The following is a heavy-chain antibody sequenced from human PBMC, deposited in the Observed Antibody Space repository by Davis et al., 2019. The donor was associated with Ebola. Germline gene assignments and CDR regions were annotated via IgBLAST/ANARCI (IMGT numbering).Heavy chain of an antibody. CDR2: IIPIFGTA. V-gene: IGHV1-69*13. CDR1: GYTFTSYD. D-gene: IGHD1-7*01. CDR3: ARYHWNYAVAYNWFDP. Sequence: AASVKVSCKASGYTFTSYDINWVRQATGQGLEWMGGIIPIFGTANYAQKFQGRVTITADESTSTAYMELSSLRSEDTAVYYCARYHWNYAVAYNWFDPWGQGTLVTVSS. J-gene: IGHJ5*02.